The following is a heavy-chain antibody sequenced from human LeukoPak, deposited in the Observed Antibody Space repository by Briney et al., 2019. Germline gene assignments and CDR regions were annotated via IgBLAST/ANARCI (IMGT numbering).Heavy chain of an antibody. J-gene: IGHJ4*02. CDR1: GGSFSNDY. V-gene: IGHV4-34*01. CDR3: ARGRLTVYSSLLFDC. CDR2: INHSART. Sequence: PSETLSLTCAVYGGSFSNDYWSWIRQPPGKGLEWIGEINHSARTYYNPSLKSRVTISTDTSKNQFSLKLNSVTAADTAVYYCARGRLTVYSSLLFDCWGQGALVTVSS. D-gene: IGHD4-11*01.